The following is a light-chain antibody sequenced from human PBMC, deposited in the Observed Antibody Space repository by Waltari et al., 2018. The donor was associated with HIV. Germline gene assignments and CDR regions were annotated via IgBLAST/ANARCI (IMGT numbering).Light chain of an antibody. CDR1: SSDVGDYNS. CDR2: DVS. V-gene: IGLV2-11*01. Sequence: QSALTQPRSVSGSPGQSVTISCTGTSSDVGDYNSVSWYQQHPGKAPKLRIYDVSRLPSGVPDRLSGSKAGNTASLTISGLQAEDEADYYCCSYAGTYTYVFGTGTKVTVL. J-gene: IGLJ1*01. CDR3: CSYAGTYTYV.